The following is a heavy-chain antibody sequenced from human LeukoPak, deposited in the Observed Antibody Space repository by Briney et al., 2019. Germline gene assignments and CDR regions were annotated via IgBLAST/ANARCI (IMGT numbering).Heavy chain of an antibody. CDR3: ARHQWELHFDY. V-gene: IGHV4-4*09. D-gene: IGHD1-26*01. Sequence: SETLSLTCTVSGGSISSYYWSWIRQPPGKGLEWIGYIYTSGSTNYNPSLKSRVTISVDTSKNQFSLKLSSVTAADTAVYYRARHQWELHFDYWGQGTLVTVSS. CDR1: GGSISSYY. J-gene: IGHJ4*02. CDR2: IYTSGST.